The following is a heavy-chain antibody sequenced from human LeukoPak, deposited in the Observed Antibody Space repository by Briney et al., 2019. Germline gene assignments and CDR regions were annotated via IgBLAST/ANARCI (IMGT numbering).Heavy chain of an antibody. CDR3: ATLFRDIVVVPAERYYYMDV. CDR1: GGSISSITYY. V-gene: IGHV4-39*05. J-gene: IGHJ6*03. Sequence: SETPSLTCTVSGGSISSITYYWGWIRQPPGKGLEWIGSIYHSGSTNYNPSLKSRVTISVDTSKNQFSLKLSSVTAADTAVYYCATLFRDIVVVPAERYYYMDVWGKGTTVTVSS. CDR2: IYHSGST. D-gene: IGHD2-2*01.